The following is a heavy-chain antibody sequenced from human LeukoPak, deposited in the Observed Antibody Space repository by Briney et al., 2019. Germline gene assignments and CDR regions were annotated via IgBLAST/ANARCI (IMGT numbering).Heavy chain of an antibody. D-gene: IGHD4-11*01. J-gene: IGHJ4*02. V-gene: IGHV3-66*02. CDR1: GFTVSSNY. CDR3: ARFQDYPSGFDY. CDR2: IYSGGST. Sequence: PGGSLRLSCAASGFTVSSNYMSWVRQAPGKGLEWVSVIYSGGSTYYADSVKGRFTISRDNSKNTLYLQMNSLRAEDTAVYYCARFQDYPSGFDYWGQGTLVTVSS.